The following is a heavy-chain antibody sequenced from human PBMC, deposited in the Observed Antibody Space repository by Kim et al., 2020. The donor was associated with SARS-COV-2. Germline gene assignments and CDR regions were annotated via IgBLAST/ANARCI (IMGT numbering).Heavy chain of an antibody. CDR2: IHTKTGIP. Sequence: ASVKVSCKAAGYTFTNYAMNWVRQAPGQGLEWMGWIHTKTGIPTYAHGFTGRFVFSLDTSVSTAFLQISSLKAEDTAVYYCASGISMVQGGELDYWGQGT. V-gene: IGHV7-4-1*02. CDR1: GYTFTNYA. D-gene: IGHD3-10*01. CDR3: ASGISMVQGGELDY. J-gene: IGHJ4*02.